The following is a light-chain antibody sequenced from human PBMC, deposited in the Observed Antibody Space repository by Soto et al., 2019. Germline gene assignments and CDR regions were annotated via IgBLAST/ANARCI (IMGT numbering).Light chain of an antibody. Sequence: QSALPQPPSVSGSPGQSVAVSCTGTSSDVGSYNRVSWYQQPPGTAPKLIIYEVSNRPSGVPDRFSGSKSGNTASLTISGLQAEDEADYYCTSFTSSTTYVFGTGTKVTVL. CDR1: SSDVGSYNR. V-gene: IGLV2-18*02. J-gene: IGLJ1*01. CDR2: EVS. CDR3: TSFTSSTTYV.